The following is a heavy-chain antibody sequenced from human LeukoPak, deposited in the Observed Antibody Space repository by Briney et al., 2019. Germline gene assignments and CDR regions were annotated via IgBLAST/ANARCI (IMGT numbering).Heavy chain of an antibody. CDR2: IFGGGST. D-gene: IGHD3-16*01. CDR1: GFTVSYNY. V-gene: IGHV3-66*01. J-gene: IGHJ4*02. Sequence: GGSLRLSCAASGFTVSYNYMSWVRQALGKGLEWVSVIFGGGSTYYADSVKGRFTISRDNSKNTLYLQMNSLRVEDTAVYYCASDVGDPQYWGQGTLVTVSS. CDR3: ASDVGDPQY.